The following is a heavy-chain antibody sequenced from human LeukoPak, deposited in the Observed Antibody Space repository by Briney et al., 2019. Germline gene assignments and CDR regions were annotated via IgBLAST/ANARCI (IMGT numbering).Heavy chain of an antibody. V-gene: IGHV4-34*01. CDR2: INHSGST. Sequence: SETLSLTCAVYGGSFSGYYWSWIRQPPGKGLEWIGEINHSGSTNYNPSLKSRVTISVDTSENQFSLKLSSVTAADTAVYYCARGGSIWPRKGYFDYWGQGTLVTVSS. J-gene: IGHJ4*02. CDR3: ARGGSIWPRKGYFDY. D-gene: IGHD2/OR15-2a*01. CDR1: GGSFSGYY.